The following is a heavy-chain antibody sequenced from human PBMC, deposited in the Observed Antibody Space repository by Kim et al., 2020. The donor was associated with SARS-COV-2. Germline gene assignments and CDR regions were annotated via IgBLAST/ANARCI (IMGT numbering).Heavy chain of an antibody. Sequence: SETLSLTCAVYAGSFSGYYWSWIRQSPGKGLEWIGEINHSGSTTYSPSLKSRVTISVDTSKNQFSLKLSSVTAADSAVYYCARSHVVSSGTVDPWGQGTLVTVSS. CDR1: AGSFSGYY. CDR2: INHSGST. CDR3: ARSHVVSSGTVDP. J-gene: IGHJ5*02. D-gene: IGHD2-2*01. V-gene: IGHV4-34*01.